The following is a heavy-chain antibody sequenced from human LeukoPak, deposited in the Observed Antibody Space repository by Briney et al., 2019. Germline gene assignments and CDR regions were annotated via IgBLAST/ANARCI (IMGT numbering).Heavy chain of an antibody. J-gene: IGHJ4*02. CDR2: IIPILGIA. CDR3: ARGPSYYYGSGSKNPQDY. CDR1: GYTFTGYY. V-gene: IGHV1-69*02. D-gene: IGHD3-10*01. Sequence: SVKVSCKASGYTFTGYYIHWVRQAPGQGLEWMGRIIPILGIANYAQKFQGRDTITADKSTSTAYMELSSLRSEDTAVYYCARGPSYYYGSGSKNPQDYWGQGTLVTVSS.